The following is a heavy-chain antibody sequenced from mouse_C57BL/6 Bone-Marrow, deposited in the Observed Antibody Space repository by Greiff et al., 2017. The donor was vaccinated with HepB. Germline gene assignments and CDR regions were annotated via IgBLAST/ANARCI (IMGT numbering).Heavy chain of an antibody. CDR2: IFPGSGST. CDR1: GYSFTSYY. D-gene: IGHD2-4*01. V-gene: IGHV1-75*01. Sequence: VQVVESGPELVKPGASVKISCKASGYSFTSYYIHWVKQRPGQGLEWIGWIFPGSGSTYYNEKFKGKATLTVDKSSSTAYMLLSSLTSEDSAVYFCARFSYDYDEGFAYWGQGTLVTVSA. J-gene: IGHJ3*01. CDR3: ARFSYDYDEGFAY.